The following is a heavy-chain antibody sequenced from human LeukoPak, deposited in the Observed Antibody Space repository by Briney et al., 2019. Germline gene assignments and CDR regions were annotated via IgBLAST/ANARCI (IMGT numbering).Heavy chain of an antibody. D-gene: IGHD4-17*01. J-gene: IGHJ3*02. Sequence: GGSLRLSCAASGFTFSTHAMPWVRQAPGKGLEWVAVISYDGRNEFYADSVKGRFTISRDNSKNTLYLQMSSLRAEDTAVYYCARSAGDPHAFDIWGQGTMVTVSS. CDR3: ARSAGDPHAFDI. CDR1: GFTFSTHA. V-gene: IGHV3-30*04. CDR2: ISYDGRNE.